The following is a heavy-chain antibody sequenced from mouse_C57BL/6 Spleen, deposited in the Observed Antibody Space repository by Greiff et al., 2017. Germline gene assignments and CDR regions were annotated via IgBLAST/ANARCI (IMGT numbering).Heavy chain of an antibody. D-gene: IGHD3-2*02. Sequence: QVQLQQSGAELVRPGASVTLSCKASGYTFTDYEMHWVKQTPVHGLEWIGAIDPETGGTAYNQKFKGKAILTADKSSSTAYMELRSLTSEDSAVYYCTRAGQAPWFACWGPGTLVTVSA. CDR2: IDPETGGT. J-gene: IGHJ3*01. CDR3: TRAGQAPWFAC. CDR1: GYTFTDYE. V-gene: IGHV1-15*01.